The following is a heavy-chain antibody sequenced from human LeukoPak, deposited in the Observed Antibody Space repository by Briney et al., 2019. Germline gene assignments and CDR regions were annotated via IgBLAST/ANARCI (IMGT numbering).Heavy chain of an antibody. J-gene: IGHJ3*02. CDR1: GGSISSGGYY. D-gene: IGHD2-2*01. V-gene: IGHV4-61*08. Sequence: PSETLSLTCTVSGGSISSGGYYWSWIRQPPGKGLEWIGYIYYSGSTNYNPSLKSRVTISVDTSKNQFSLKLSSVTAADTAVYYCARLRRPAQNNDVFDIWGQGTMVTVSS. CDR3: ARLRRPAQNNDVFDI. CDR2: IYYSGST.